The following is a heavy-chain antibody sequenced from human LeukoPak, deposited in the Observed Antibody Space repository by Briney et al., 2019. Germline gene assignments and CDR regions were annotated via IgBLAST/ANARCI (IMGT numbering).Heavy chain of an antibody. V-gene: IGHV4-39*02. CDR1: GGSISSGGHY. CDR2: IYYSGST. J-gene: IGHJ4*02. Sequence: SETLSLTCIVSGGSISSGGHYWGWIRQPPGKGLEWIGSIYYSGSTYYNPSLNSRVTMFIDMSKNHFSLKMSSVAATDTAVYYCARLVCGGGSCPAEFDYWGQGTLVTVSS. D-gene: IGHD2-15*01. CDR3: ARLVCGGGSCPAEFDY.